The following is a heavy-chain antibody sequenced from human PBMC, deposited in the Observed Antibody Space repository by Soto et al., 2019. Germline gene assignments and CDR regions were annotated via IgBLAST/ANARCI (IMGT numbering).Heavy chain of an antibody. V-gene: IGHV1-2*04. CDR1: GYTFTGYY. D-gene: IGHD3-3*01. J-gene: IGHJ6*02. CDR2: LNPNSGGT. Sequence: QVQLVQSGAEVKKPGASVKVSCKAPGYTFTGYYMHWVRQAPGQGLEWMGWLNPNSGGTNYAQKFQGWVTMTRDTSISTAYVELSRLRYDDTAVYYCARCGILWCGYTPLMDVWGQGTTVAVSS. CDR3: ARCGILWCGYTPLMDV.